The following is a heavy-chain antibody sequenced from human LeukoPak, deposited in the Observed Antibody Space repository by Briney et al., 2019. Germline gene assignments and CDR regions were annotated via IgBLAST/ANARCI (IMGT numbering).Heavy chain of an antibody. CDR3: ARDGRAAAGNFDY. CDR1: GYTLTELS. V-gene: IGHV1-24*01. J-gene: IGHJ4*02. CDR2: FDPEDGET. D-gene: IGHD6-13*01. Sequence: ASVKVSCKVSGYTLTELSMHWVRQAPGKGLEWMGGFDPEDGETIYAQKFQGRVTMTEDTSTSTAYMELRSLRSDDTAVYYCARDGRAAAGNFDYWGQGTLVTVSS.